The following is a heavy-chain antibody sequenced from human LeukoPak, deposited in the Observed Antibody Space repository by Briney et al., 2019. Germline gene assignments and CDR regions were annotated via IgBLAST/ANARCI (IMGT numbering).Heavy chain of an antibody. D-gene: IGHD5-12*01. J-gene: IGHJ4*02. CDR1: GFTFSDYS. V-gene: IGHV3-48*01. CDR3: ARDYEYAFDN. Sequence: GGSLRLSCAASGFTFSDYSMNWVRQAPGKGLEWISYIGIDSGNTNYADSVKGRFTISGDKAKNSLYLQMNSLRVEDTAVYYCARDYEYAFDNWGQGTLVTVSS. CDR2: IGIDSGNT.